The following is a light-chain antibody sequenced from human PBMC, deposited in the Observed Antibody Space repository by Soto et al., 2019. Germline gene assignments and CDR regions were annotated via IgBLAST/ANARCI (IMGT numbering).Light chain of an antibody. J-gene: IGLJ2*01. CDR2: GVN. CDR3: CSYAGRNTWV. V-gene: IGLV2-14*01. CDR1: SSDFGDDKY. Sequence: QSVLTQPASVSGSPGQSITVSCTGSSSDFGDDKYVSWYQQQPGKGPNLLIYGVNSRPSGISNRFSGSKSGNTVSLTISGLQAEDEADYYCCSYAGRNTWVFGGGTKLTVL.